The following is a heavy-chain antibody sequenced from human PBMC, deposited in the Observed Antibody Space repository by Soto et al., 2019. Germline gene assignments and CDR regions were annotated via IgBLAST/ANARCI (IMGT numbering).Heavy chain of an antibody. D-gene: IGHD3-3*01. CDR1: GGSISSYY. J-gene: IGHJ6*03. CDR3: ARGSITIFGVVMPLDYYYMDV. Sequence: PSETLSLTCTVSGGSISSYYWSWIRQPPGKGLEWIGYIYYSGSTNYNPSLKSRVTISVDTSKNQFSLKLSSVTAADTAVYYFARGSITIFGVVMPLDYYYMDVWGKGTTVTVSS. CDR2: IYYSGST. V-gene: IGHV4-59*08.